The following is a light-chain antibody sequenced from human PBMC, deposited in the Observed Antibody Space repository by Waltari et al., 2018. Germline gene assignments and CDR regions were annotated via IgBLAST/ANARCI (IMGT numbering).Light chain of an antibody. CDR3: QQRSNWPALT. J-gene: IGKJ4*01. V-gene: IGKV3-11*01. CDR2: DAS. CDR1: QSVSSY. Sequence: EIVLQQSPATRSLSPGEIANLSCRVSQSVSSYLAWYQQKPGQAPRLLIYDASNRATGIPARFSGSGSGTDFTLTISSLEPEDFAVYYCQQRSNWPALTFGGGTKVEIK.